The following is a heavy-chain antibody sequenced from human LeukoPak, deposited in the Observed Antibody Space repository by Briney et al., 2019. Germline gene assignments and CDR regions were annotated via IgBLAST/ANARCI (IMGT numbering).Heavy chain of an antibody. V-gene: IGHV4-59*01. CDR2: IYYSGST. Sequence: SETLSLTCTVSGGSISSYYWSWIRQPPGKGLEWIWYIYYSGSTNSNPSLKSRVTISLDTSKNQFSLKLSSVTAADTAVYYCARTGYCSSASCYTASRPYYYYYMDVWGKGTTVTVSS. CDR1: GGSISSYY. D-gene: IGHD2-2*02. CDR3: ARTGYCSSASCYTASRPYYYYYMDV. J-gene: IGHJ6*03.